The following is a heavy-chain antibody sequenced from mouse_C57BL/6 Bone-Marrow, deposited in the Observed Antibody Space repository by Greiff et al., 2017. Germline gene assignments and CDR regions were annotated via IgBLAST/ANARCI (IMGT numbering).Heavy chain of an antibody. CDR1: GFTFSDFY. J-gene: IGHJ4*01. V-gene: IGHV7-1*01. CDR3: ARDALYGSSYDYYAMDY. D-gene: IGHD1-1*01. CDR2: SRNKANDYTT. Sequence: EVKVVESGGGLVQSGRSLRLSCATSGFTFSDFYMAWVRQAPGKGLEWIAASRNKANDYTTEYSASVKGRFIVSRDTSQSILYLQMNALRAEDTAIYYCARDALYGSSYDYYAMDYWGQGTSGTVSS.